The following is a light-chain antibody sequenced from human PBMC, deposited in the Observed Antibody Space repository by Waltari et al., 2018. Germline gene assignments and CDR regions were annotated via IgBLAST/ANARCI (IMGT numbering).Light chain of an antibody. CDR1: QSITNW. J-gene: IGKJ1*01. CDR2: KAS. CDR3: QQYDNYWT. V-gene: IGKV1-5*03. Sequence: DTHITQSPSTLSPSVGDRATIACRASQSITNWLAWYQQKPGKAPKLLIYKASNLESGVQSRFSGSGSGTEFTLTISSLQPDDFATYYCQQYDNYWTFDQGP.